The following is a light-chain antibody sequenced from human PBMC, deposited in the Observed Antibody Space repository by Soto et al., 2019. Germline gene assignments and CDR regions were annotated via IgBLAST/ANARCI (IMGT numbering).Light chain of an antibody. CDR2: GVS. CDR3: QQYDVPLFT. CDR1: QSFTWNS. J-gene: IGKJ2*01. V-gene: IGKV3-20*01. Sequence: EVVLTQSPGTLSLSPGDRDTLYCRASQSFTWNSLAWYQSKPGQPPRLLVYGVSARATGVPDRFSGSGSGTDFTLTISRLESEDFAVYYCQQYDVPLFTFGQGTKLEIK.